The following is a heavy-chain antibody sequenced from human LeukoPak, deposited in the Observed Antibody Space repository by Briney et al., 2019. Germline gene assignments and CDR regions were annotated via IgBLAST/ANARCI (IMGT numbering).Heavy chain of an antibody. CDR3: ARAPVTSCRGAFCYPFDY. Sequence: GGSLRLSCAASGFTFSSYAMSWVRQAPGKGLEWVSASSSSDPGTYYADSVRGRFTISRDNSKNTLYLQMNRLRVDDAAVYYCARAPVTSCRGAFCYPFDYWGQGILVTVSS. J-gene: IGHJ4*02. CDR1: GFTFSSYA. CDR2: SSSSDPGT. V-gene: IGHV3-23*01. D-gene: IGHD2-21*01.